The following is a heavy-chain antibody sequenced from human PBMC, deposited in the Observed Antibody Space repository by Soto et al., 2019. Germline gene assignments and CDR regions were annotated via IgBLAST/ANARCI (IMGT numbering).Heavy chain of an antibody. J-gene: IGHJ3*02. CDR3: AKAPLTYYDILTGAFDI. CDR1: GFTFSSYA. V-gene: IGHV3-23*01. CDR2: ISGSGGST. D-gene: IGHD3-9*01. Sequence: GGSLRLSCAASGFTFSSYAMSWVRQAPGKGLEWVSAISGSGGSTYYADSVKGRFTISRDNSKNTLYLQMNSLRAEDTAVYYCAKAPLTYYDILTGAFDIWGQGTMVTVSS.